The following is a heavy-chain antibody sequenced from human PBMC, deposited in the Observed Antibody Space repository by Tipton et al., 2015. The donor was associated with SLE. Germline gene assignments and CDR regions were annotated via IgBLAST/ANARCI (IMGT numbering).Heavy chain of an antibody. J-gene: IGHJ6*02. D-gene: IGHD2-2*01. V-gene: IGHV3-9*01. CDR1: GFSFDDYA. Sequence: SLRLSCAASGFSFDDYAMHWVRQGPGKGLEWVSGISWNSGDIVYADSVRGRFTVSRDNAKTSLYLQMSGLRPEDTAFYYCAKDRVPSLIPERFNDYNGMDVWGQGTTVTVSS. CDR3: AKDRVPSLIPERFNDYNGMDV. CDR2: ISWNSGDI.